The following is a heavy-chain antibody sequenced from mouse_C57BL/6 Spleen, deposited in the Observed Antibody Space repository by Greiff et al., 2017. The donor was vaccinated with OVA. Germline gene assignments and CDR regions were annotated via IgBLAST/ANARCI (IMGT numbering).Heavy chain of an antibody. CDR2: IDPETGGT. V-gene: IGHV1-15*01. Sequence: QVQLQQSGAELVRPGASVTLSCKASGYTFTDYEMHWVKQTPVHGLEWIGAIDPETGGTAYNQKFKGKAILTADKSSSTAYMERGSLTSEDAAVYSCTRGEGAYWGQGTLVTVSA. CDR3: TRGEGAY. J-gene: IGHJ3*01. CDR1: GYTFTDYE.